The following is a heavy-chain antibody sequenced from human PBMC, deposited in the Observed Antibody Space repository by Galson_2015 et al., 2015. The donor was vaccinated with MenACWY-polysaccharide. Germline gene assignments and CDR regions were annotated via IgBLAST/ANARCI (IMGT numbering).Heavy chain of an antibody. Sequence: SLRLSCAASGFTFSRYWMHWVRQAPGKGLVWGSVINSDGSRTTDADSVKGRFTTSRDNAKNTLYLQMNSLRAEDTAVYYCWVYCSSTSCYTGIPSGGQGTLVTVSS. CDR2: INSDGSRT. J-gene: IGHJ4*02. CDR3: WVYCSSTSCYTGIPS. D-gene: IGHD2-2*02. CDR1: GFTFSRYW. V-gene: IGHV3-74*01.